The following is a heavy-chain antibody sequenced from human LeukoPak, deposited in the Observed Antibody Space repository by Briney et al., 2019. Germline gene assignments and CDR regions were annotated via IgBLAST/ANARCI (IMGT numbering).Heavy chain of an antibody. CDR2: IYSSGST. CDR3: ARDAYSNSYYWFDP. D-gene: IGHD6-13*01. J-gene: IGHJ5*02. V-gene: IGHV4-4*07. CDR1: GGSIIGYY. Sequence: SETLSLTCTVSGGSIIGYYWSWIRQPAGEGLESIGRIYSSGSTNYNPSLQSRVTISVDKSNNQFSLKLTSVTAADTAVYYCARDAYSNSYYWFDPWGQGTLVTVSS.